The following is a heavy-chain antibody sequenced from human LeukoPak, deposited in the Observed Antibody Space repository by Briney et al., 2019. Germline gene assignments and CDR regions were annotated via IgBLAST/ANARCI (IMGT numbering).Heavy chain of an antibody. Sequence: GGSLRLSCAASGFTFTGYGMHWVRQAPGKGLEGVAIVWYDGSNKYYADSVRGRFTISRDNSKNTLHLHMNSLRAEDTAVYWCARDNGAARYNYRMDVWGQGTTVTVSS. V-gene: IGHV3-33*01. J-gene: IGHJ6*02. D-gene: IGHD1-14*01. CDR1: GFTFTGYG. CDR2: VWYDGSNK. CDR3: ARDNGAARYNYRMDV.